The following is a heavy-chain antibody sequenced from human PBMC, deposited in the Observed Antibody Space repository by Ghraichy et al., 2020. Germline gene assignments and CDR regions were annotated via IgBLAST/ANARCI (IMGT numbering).Heavy chain of an antibody. D-gene: IGHD3-9*01. J-gene: IGHJ4*02. CDR3: AKVPPVLRYFDSYYFDY. Sequence: GGSLRLSCAASGFTFSSYAMSWVRQAPGKGLEWVSAISGSGGSTYYADSVKGRFTISRDNSKNTLYLQMNSLRAEDTAVYYCAKVPPVLRYFDSYYFDYWGQGTLVTVSS. CDR1: GFTFSSYA. CDR2: ISGSGGST. V-gene: IGHV3-23*01.